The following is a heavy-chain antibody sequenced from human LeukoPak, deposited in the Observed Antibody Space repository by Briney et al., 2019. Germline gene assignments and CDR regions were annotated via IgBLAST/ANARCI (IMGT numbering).Heavy chain of an antibody. V-gene: IGHV4-34*01. CDR3: ARTRWPKPFDY. Sequence: PSETLPLTCAVYGGSFSGYYWSWIRQPPGKGLEWIGEINHSGSTNYNPSLKSRVTISVDTSKNQFSLKLSSVTAADTAVYYCARTRWPKPFDYWGQGTLVTVSS. CDR2: INHSGST. D-gene: IGHD4-23*01. CDR1: GGSFSGYY. J-gene: IGHJ4*02.